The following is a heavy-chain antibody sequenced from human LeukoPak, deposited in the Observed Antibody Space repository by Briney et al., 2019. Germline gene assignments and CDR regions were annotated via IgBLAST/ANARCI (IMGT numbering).Heavy chain of an antibody. CDR1: GGTFSSYA. CDR2: IIPIFGTA. CDR3: ATSRRTGYSYGYRVPYAFDI. J-gene: IGHJ3*02. Sequence: ASVKVSCKASGGTFSSYAISWVRQAPGQGLEWMGGIIPIFGTANYAQKFQGRVTITADESTSTAYMELSSLRSEDTAVYYCATSRRTGYSYGYRVPYAFDIWGQGTMVTVSS. D-gene: IGHD5-18*01. V-gene: IGHV1-69*13.